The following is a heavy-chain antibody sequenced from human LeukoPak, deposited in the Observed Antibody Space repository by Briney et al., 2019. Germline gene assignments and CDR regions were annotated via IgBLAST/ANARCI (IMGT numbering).Heavy chain of an antibody. V-gene: IGHV4-30-4*01. CDR2: SGST. Sequence: SETLSLTCTVSGASISSGAYHWSWLRQPPGKGLEWIGYSGSTNYNPSLNGRVTISVDTSKNQFSLRLSSVTAADTAVYFCATYYAGRGGSGYWGQGTLVTVSS. J-gene: IGHJ4*02. D-gene: IGHD3-10*01. CDR3: ATYYAGRGGSGY. CDR1: GASISSGAYH.